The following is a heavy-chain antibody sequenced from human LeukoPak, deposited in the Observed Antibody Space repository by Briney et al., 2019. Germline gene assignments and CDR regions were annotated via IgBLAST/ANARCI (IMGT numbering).Heavy chain of an antibody. J-gene: IGHJ4*02. CDR1: GFTFTSSA. Sequence: ASVKVSCKASGFTFTSSAMQWVRQAHGQRLEWIGWIVVGSGNTNYAQKFQERVTITRDMSTSTAYMELSSLRSEDTAVYYCAAERALINRGSSRYSGEYSYWGQGTLVTVSS. D-gene: IGHD3-16*02. CDR2: IVVGSGNT. CDR3: AAERALINRGSSRYSGEYSY. V-gene: IGHV1-58*02.